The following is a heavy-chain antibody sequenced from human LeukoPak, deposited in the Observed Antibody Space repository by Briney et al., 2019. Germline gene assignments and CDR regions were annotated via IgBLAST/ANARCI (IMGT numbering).Heavy chain of an antibody. CDR2: IYTSGST. Sequence: SQTLSLTCTVSGGSISSGSYYWSWIRQPAGKGLEWIGRIYTSGSTNYNPSLNSRVTISVDTSKNQSSLKLSSVTPADTAVYYCASEYSYGLDAFDIWGQGTMVTVSS. CDR3: ASEYSYGLDAFDI. J-gene: IGHJ3*02. D-gene: IGHD5-18*01. V-gene: IGHV4-61*02. CDR1: GGSISSGSYY.